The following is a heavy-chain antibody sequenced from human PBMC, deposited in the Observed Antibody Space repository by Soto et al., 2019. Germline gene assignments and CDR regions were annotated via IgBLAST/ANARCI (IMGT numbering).Heavy chain of an antibody. D-gene: IGHD3-10*01. CDR2: TIPVFNTA. CDR3: ARGVYGSGNYYTGPAAFDI. V-gene: IGHV1-69*06. J-gene: IGHJ3*02. Sequence: QVQLEQSGAEVKKPGSSVKISCKASGGTLSDHGVSWLRQAPGQGLEWVGGTIPVFNTANYAPKFQGRVTIAADKSTNIAYMGLGSLRSDETAFYYCARGVYGSGNYYTGPAAFDIWGQGTLVIVSS. CDR1: GGTLSDHG.